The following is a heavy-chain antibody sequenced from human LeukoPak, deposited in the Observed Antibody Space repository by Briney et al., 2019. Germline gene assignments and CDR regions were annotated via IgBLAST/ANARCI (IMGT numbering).Heavy chain of an antibody. J-gene: IGHJ6*03. CDR3: AGLDTAMVIGYYYYYMDV. CDR2: ISSSSSTI. V-gene: IGHV3-48*01. D-gene: IGHD5-18*01. Sequence: GGSLRLSCAASGFTFSSYSMNWVRQAPGKGLEWVSYISSSSSTIYYADSVKGRFTISRDNAKNSLYLQMNSLRAEDTAVYYCAGLDTAMVIGYYYYYMDVWGKGTTVTVSS. CDR1: GFTFSSYS.